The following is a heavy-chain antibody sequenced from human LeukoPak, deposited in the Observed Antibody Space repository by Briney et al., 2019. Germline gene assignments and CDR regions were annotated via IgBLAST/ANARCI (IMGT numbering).Heavy chain of an antibody. J-gene: IGHJ4*02. V-gene: IGHV3-23*01. CDR3: ARQGIGSHADY. CDR2: ISGSGGST. Sequence: GGSLRLSCAASGFTFSSYAMSWVRQAPGKGLEWVSAISGSGGSTYYADSVRGRFTISRDNSKNTLYLQMNSLRAEDTAVYYCARQGIGSHADYWGQGTLVTVSS. D-gene: IGHD1-26*01. CDR1: GFTFSSYA.